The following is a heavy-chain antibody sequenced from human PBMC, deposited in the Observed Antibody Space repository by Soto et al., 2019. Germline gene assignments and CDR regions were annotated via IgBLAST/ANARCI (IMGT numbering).Heavy chain of an antibody. J-gene: IGHJ4*02. CDR1: GFTFSSYG. D-gene: IGHD5-18*01. CDR3: ANLVDTAMVIVDY. V-gene: IGHV3-30*18. Sequence: GGSLRLSCAASGFTFSSYGMHWVRQAPGKGLEWVAVISYDGSNKYYADSVKGRFTISRDNSKNTLYLQMNSLRAEDTAVYYCANLVDTAMVIVDYWGQGTLVTVSS. CDR2: ISYDGSNK.